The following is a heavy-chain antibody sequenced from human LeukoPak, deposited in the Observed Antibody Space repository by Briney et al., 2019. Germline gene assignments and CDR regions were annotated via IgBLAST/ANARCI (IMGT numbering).Heavy chain of an antibody. D-gene: IGHD3-10*01. CDR1: GGSTSSYY. CDR2: IYYRGTT. V-gene: IGHV4-59*08. J-gene: IGHJ6*02. CDR3: ARGPGGSGTRPPYTFYYGMDV. Sequence: KPSETLSLTCTFSGGSTSSYYWSWIRQPPGKGLEWIGCIYYRGTTNYNPSLKSRVTISVDTSKNQFSLRLSSVTAADAAVYYCARGPGGSGTRPPYTFYYGMDVWGQGTTVTVSS.